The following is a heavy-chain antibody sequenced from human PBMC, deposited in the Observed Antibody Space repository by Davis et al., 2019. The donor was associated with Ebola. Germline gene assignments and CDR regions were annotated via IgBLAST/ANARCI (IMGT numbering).Heavy chain of an antibody. CDR1: GFTFSGSA. V-gene: IGHV3-73*01. D-gene: IGHD4-23*01. CDR2: IRSKANSYAT. CDR3: ARERAVAHFDY. J-gene: IGHJ4*02. Sequence: GESLKISCAASGFTFSGSAMHWVRQASGKGLEWVGRIRSKANSYATAYAASVKGRFTISRDDSKNTAYLQMNSLKTEDTAVYYCARERAVAHFDYWGQGTLVTVSS.